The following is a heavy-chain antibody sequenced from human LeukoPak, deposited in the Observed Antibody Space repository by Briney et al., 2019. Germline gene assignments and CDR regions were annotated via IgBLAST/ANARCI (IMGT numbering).Heavy chain of an antibody. Sequence: SQTLSLTCTVSGGSISSGDYYWSWIRQPPGKGLEWIGYIYYSGSTYYNPSLKSRVTISVDTSKNQFSLKLSSVTAADTAVYYCAVFLPYCSGGSCYSDYWGQGTLVTVSS. V-gene: IGHV4-30-4*08. CDR1: GGSISSGDYY. D-gene: IGHD2-15*01. J-gene: IGHJ4*02. CDR2: IYYSGST. CDR3: AVFLPYCSGGSCYSDY.